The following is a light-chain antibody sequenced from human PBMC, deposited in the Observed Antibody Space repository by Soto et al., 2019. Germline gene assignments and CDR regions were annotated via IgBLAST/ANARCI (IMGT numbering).Light chain of an antibody. Sequence: IQMTQSPSTLPASVGDRVTITCRASQSISNWLAWYQQKPGKAPKLLIYNASTLEIGVPSRFSGSGSGTEFTLTISGLQPDDFASYYCQQYNTYWTFGQGTKVEIK. CDR3: QQYNTYWT. V-gene: IGKV1-5*03. J-gene: IGKJ1*01. CDR2: NAS. CDR1: QSISNW.